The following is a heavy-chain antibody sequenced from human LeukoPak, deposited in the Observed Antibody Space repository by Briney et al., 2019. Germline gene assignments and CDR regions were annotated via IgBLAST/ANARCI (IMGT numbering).Heavy chain of an antibody. V-gene: IGHV4-59*08. CDR2: LYYSGNT. D-gene: IGHD5-18*01. CDR1: GGSISSFY. CDR3: ARHGAAYSFDY. Sequence: PSVTLSLTCTVSGGSISSFYWSWIRQTPGKGLDWIGCLYYSGNTNYNPDLKSRVTISVDTSKNQFSLKLTSVTGADTAVYYCARHGAAYSFDYWGQGTLVTVSS. J-gene: IGHJ4*02.